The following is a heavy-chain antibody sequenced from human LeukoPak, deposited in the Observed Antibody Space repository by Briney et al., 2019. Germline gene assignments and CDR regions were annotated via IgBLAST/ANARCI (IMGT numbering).Heavy chain of an antibody. CDR1: GGSISSGDYY. CDR2: MYYSGST. Sequence: QTLSLTCTVSGGSISSGDYYWSWIRQPPGKGLEWIAYMYYSGSTYYNPSLKSRVTMSADTSKNQLSLKLSSVTAADTAVYYCATLRGSSSAVFDYWGQGTLVTVSS. V-gene: IGHV4-30-4*01. D-gene: IGHD2-2*01. J-gene: IGHJ4*02. CDR3: ATLRGSSSAVFDY.